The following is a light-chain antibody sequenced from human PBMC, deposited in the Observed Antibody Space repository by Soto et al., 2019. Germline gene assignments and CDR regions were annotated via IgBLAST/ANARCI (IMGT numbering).Light chain of an antibody. V-gene: IGKV3-11*01. CDR3: LQRSNWPYT. CDR1: QSIGTY. CDR2: DAS. J-gene: IGKJ2*01. Sequence: DIVLTQSPATLSLSPGERATLSCRASQSIGTYLAWYQQKPGRAPRLLMYDASKRATGIPARFSGSGSGTDFTLTISTPESEDFAVYYCLQRSNWPYTFGQGTKLEMK.